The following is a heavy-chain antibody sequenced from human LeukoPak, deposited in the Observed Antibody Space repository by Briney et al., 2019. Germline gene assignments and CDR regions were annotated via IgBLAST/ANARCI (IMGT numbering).Heavy chain of an antibody. V-gene: IGHV3-7*01. Sequence: GGSLRLSCAASGFMFSSYWMSWVRQAPGRGLEWVANIKEDGNMKQCVDSVRGRFTISRDNAKSSLYLQMSSLRAEDSAVYYCARDERGGYYVDWGQGTLVTVSS. D-gene: IGHD3-22*01. CDR3: ARDERGGYYVD. CDR1: GFMFSSYW. J-gene: IGHJ4*02. CDR2: IKEDGNMK.